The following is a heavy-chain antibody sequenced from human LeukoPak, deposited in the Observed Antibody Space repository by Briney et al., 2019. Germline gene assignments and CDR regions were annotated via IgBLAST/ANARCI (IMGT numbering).Heavy chain of an antibody. V-gene: IGHV3-23*01. CDR2: ISGSGGNT. J-gene: IGHJ4*02. D-gene: IGHD6-19*01. CDR1: GFTFSNYA. CDR3: AKGRTEGGTLALDY. Sequence: GGSLRLSCAASGFTFSNYAMSWVRQAPGKGLEWVSGISGSGGNTYYTDSVRGRLSISRDNSKNTLYLQVNSLRAEDTAVYYCAKGRTEGGTLALDYWGQGTLATVSS.